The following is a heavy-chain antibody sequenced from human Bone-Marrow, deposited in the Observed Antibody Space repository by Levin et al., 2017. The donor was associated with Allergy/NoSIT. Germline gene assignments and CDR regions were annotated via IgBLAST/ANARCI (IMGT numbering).Heavy chain of an antibody. CDR2: ISWDGGDT. J-gene: IGHJ4*02. V-gene: IGHV3-43*01. CDR1: GFIFDDYT. CDR3: AKGDSSGYPTSLDY. Sequence: GGSLRLSCAASGFIFDDYTMYWVRQPPGKGLEWVCLISWDGGDTYYADSVEGRFAVSRDNSRNSLYLQMKSLTTEDTAFYYCAKGDSSGYPTSLDYWGQGTLVTVSS. D-gene: IGHD3-22*01.